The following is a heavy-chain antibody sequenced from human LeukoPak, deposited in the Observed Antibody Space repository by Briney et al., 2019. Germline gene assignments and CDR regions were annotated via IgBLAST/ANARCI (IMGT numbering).Heavy chain of an antibody. Sequence: SETLSLTCTVPGDSLTRYFWTWIRQPARKGREWVGRIYINGDTNYNSSLYSRVTISVNKSKNQFSLKLNSVTAADTAMYYCARIGGSASTFSAFDIWGQGTRVTVSS. J-gene: IGHJ3*02. CDR3: ARIGGSASTFSAFDI. CDR2: IYINGDT. CDR1: GDSLTRYF. V-gene: IGHV4-4*07. D-gene: IGHD2-15*01.